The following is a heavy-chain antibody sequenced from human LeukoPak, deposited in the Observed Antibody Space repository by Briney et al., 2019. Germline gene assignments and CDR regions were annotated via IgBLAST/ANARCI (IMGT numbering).Heavy chain of an antibody. CDR2: INPSGGST. D-gene: IGHD3-22*01. J-gene: IGHJ4*02. CDR3: ARAPGDSSGYYFFDY. V-gene: IGHV1-46*01. Sequence: ASVKVSCKASEYTFTSYYMHWVRQAPGQGLEWMGIINPSGGSTSYAQKFQGRVTMTRDTSTSTVYMELSSLRSEDTAVYYCARAPGDSSGYYFFDYWGQGTLVTVSS. CDR1: EYTFTSYY.